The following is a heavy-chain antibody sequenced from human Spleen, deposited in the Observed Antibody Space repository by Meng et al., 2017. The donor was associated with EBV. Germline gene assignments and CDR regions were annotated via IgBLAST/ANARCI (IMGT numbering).Heavy chain of an antibody. Sequence: LAHSGAEVKKPGASVKASCKASSYTFWRYGIIWGRQDPGRGIEWMGWSSPYNGNTKYAQQLQDRVTMTTDTSTSTAYMELRSLRSVDTAIYYCARRRLDDSSGYYVDYWGQGTLVTVSS. D-gene: IGHD3-22*01. CDR3: ARRRLDDSSGYYVDY. V-gene: IGHV1-18*01. J-gene: IGHJ4*02. CDR1: SYTFWRYG. CDR2: SSPYNGNT.